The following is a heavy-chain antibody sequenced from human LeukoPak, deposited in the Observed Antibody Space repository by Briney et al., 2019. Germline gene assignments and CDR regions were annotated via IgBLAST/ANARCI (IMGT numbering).Heavy chain of an antibody. J-gene: IGHJ4*02. Sequence: PGGSLRLSCAASGFTFSSYAMSWVRQAPGKGLEWVSYISSSGSTIYYADSVKGRFTISRDNAKNSLYLQMNSLRAEDTAVYYCARANGDYEAVDYWGQGTLVTVSS. CDR2: ISSSGSTI. D-gene: IGHD4-17*01. CDR3: ARANGDYEAVDY. V-gene: IGHV3-48*03. CDR1: GFTFSSYA.